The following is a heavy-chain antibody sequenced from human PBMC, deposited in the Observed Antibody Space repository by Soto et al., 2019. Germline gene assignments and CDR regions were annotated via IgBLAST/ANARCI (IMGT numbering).Heavy chain of an antibody. CDR3: ARGRGGYTYEYFDL. J-gene: IGHJ2*01. D-gene: IGHD5-18*01. Sequence: EVQLLESGGGLVQPGGSLRLSCAASGFTFSSFAMSWVRRAPGTGLECVSGISAYGGSTYYADSVKGRFTISRDNSRNTLPLQMNSLRAADAAVYYCARGRGGYTYEYFDLWGRGTLVTVSS. V-gene: IGHV3-23*01. CDR1: GFTFSSFA. CDR2: ISAYGGST.